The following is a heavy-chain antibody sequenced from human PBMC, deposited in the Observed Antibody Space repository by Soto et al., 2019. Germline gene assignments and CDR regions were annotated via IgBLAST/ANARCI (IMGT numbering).Heavy chain of an antibody. CDR1: GFTFSSYG. Sequence: GGSLRLSCAASGFTFSSYGMHWVRQAPGKGLEWVAVISYDGSNKYYADSVKGRFTISRDNSKNTLYLQMNSLRAEDTAVYYCAKSVSTRPSYYYYGMDVWGQGTTVTVSS. J-gene: IGHJ6*02. V-gene: IGHV3-30*18. CDR2: ISYDGSNK. CDR3: AKSVSTRPSYYYYGMDV. D-gene: IGHD2-2*01.